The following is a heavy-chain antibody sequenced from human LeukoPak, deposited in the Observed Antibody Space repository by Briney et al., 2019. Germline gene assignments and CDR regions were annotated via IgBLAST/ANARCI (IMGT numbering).Heavy chain of an antibody. CDR2: ISSGSSYI. J-gene: IGHJ4*02. Sequence: GGSLRLSCAASGFTFSSYSMNWVRQAPGKGLEWVSSISSGSSYIYYADSMKGRFTISRDNAKNSLYLQMNSLRAEDTAVYYCAKDRGSGSFPFDYWGQGTLVTVSS. CDR1: GFTFSSYS. CDR3: AKDRGSGSFPFDY. V-gene: IGHV3-21*04. D-gene: IGHD3-10*01.